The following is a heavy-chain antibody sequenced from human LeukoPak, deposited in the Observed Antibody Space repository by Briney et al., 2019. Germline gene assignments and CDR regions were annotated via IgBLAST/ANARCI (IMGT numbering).Heavy chain of an antibody. CDR1: GGSISSSSYY. CDR2: IYYSGST. CDR3: ARQWYVVPAALNWFDP. D-gene: IGHD2-2*01. V-gene: IGHV4-39*01. J-gene: IGHJ5*02. Sequence: SETLSLTCTVSGGSISSSSYYWGWIRQPPGTGLEWIGSIYYSGSTYYNPSLKSRATISVDTSKNQFSLKLSSVTAADTAVYYCARQWYVVPAALNWFDPWGQGTLVTVSS.